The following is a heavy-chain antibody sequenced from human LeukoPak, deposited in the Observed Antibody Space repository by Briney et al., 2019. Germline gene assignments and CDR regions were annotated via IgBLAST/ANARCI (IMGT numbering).Heavy chain of an antibody. CDR3: ARDVGVVLNWFDP. V-gene: IGHV1-18*01. D-gene: IGHD1-26*01. Sequence: ASVKVSCKASGYTFASYGISWVRQAPGQGLEWMGWISAYNGNTKYAQKLQGRVTMTTDTSTSTAYMELRSLRSDDTAMYYCARDVGVVLNWFDPWGQGTLVTVSS. CDR2: ISAYNGNT. J-gene: IGHJ5*02. CDR1: GYTFASYG.